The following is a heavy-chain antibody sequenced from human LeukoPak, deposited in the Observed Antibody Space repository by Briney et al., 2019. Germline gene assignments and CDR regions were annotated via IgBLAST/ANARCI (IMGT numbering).Heavy chain of an antibody. D-gene: IGHD5-12*01. CDR3: ARYNGYAGDYIDY. CDR1: GGSFTDYF. J-gene: IGHJ4*02. CDR2: IYYSGNT. V-gene: IGHV4-59*08. Sequence: SETLSLTCTVFGGSFTDYFWTWIRQPPGKGLEWIGYIYYSGNTNYNSSLKSRVTMSVDTSKNQFSLKLTSVTAADTAVYYCARYNGYAGDYIDYWGQGTLVSVSS.